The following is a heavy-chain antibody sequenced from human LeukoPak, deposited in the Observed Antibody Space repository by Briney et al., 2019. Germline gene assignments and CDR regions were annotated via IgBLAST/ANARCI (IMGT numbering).Heavy chain of an antibody. J-gene: IGHJ3*02. Sequence: PSETLSLTCAVYGGSFSGYYWSWIRQPPGKGLEWIGEINHSGSTNSNPSLKSRVTISVDTSKNQFSLKLSSVTAADTAVYYCASMTARRAFDIWGQGTMVTVSS. D-gene: IGHD6-25*01. CDR2: INHSGST. V-gene: IGHV4-34*01. CDR3: ASMTARRAFDI. CDR1: GGSFSGYY.